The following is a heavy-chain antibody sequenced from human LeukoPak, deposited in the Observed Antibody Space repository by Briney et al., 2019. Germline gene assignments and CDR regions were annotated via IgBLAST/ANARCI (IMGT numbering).Heavy chain of an antibody. D-gene: IGHD5-18*01. Sequence: SGTLSLTCAVSGGSISSSNWWSWVRQPPGKGLEWIGEIYHSGSTNYNPSLKSRVTISVDKSKNQFSLKLSAVTAADTAVYYCARVRGYSYGHDYWGQGTLVTVPS. CDR2: IYHSGST. J-gene: IGHJ4*02. CDR1: GGSISSSNW. CDR3: ARVRGYSYGHDY. V-gene: IGHV4-4*02.